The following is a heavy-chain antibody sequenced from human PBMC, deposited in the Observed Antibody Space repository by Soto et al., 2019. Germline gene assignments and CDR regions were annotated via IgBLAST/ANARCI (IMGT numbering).Heavy chain of an antibody. J-gene: IGHJ4*02. CDR1: GFTFSSYS. V-gene: IGHV3-48*01. CDR2: ISSSSSTI. Sequence: EVQLVESGGGLVQPGGSLRLSCAASGFTFSSYSMNWVRQAPGKGLEWVSXISSSSSTIYYADSVKGRFTISRDNAKNXXXLXXXXXXXXXXXXXXXXXXXXXXXXXXXETYFDYWGQGTLVTVSS. CDR3: XXXXXXXXXXXXETYFDY.